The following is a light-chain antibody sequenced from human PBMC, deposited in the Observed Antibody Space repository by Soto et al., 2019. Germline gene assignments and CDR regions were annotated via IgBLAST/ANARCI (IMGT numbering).Light chain of an antibody. Sequence: EIVMTQSPATLSVSPGERATLSCRASQSVSSNFAWYQQRPAQAPRLLIYDVSTRATGVPTRFSGSGSGTEFTLTISSLQSEDFAVYYCQQYHDWPLTFCGGTRVEIE. CDR2: DVS. V-gene: IGKV3D-15*01. CDR3: QQYHDWPLT. CDR1: QSVSSN. J-gene: IGKJ4*01.